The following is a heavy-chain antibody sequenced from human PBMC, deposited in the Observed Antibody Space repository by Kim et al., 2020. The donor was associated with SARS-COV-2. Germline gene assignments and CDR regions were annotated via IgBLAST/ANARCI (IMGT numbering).Heavy chain of an antibody. D-gene: IGHD1-20*01. CDR3: ASGISYFDY. Sequence: GGSLRLSCAASGFTFSSYDMNWVRQAPGKGLEWVADISSGGSTIYYADSVKGRFTISRDNSKNSLYLQMNSLRAEDTAVYYCASGISYFDYWGQGTLFTVSP. V-gene: IGHV3-48*03. CDR2: ISSGGSTI. J-gene: IGHJ4*02. CDR1: GFTFSSYD.